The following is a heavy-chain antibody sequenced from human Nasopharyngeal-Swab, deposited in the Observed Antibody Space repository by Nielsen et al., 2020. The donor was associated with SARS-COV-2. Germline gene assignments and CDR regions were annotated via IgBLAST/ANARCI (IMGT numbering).Heavy chain of an antibody. CDR3: ARDRYNWNYFDY. V-gene: IGHV3-53*01. Sequence: GGSLKLSCAASGFTVSSNYMSWVRQAPGKGLEWVSVIYSGGSTYYADSVKGRFTISRDNSKNTLYLQMNSLRAEDTAVYYCARDRYNWNYFDYWGQGTLVTVSS. D-gene: IGHD1-20*01. CDR2: IYSGGST. J-gene: IGHJ4*02. CDR1: GFTVSSNY.